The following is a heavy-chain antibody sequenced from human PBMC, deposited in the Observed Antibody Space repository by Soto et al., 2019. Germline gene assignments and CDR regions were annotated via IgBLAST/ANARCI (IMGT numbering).Heavy chain of an antibody. CDR3: ARAEREYCSGGSCHADAFDI. Sequence: GGSLRLSCAVSGFTFSSYDMHWVRQATGKGLEWVSAIGTAGDTYYPGSVKGRFTISRENAKNSLYLQMNSLRAGDTAVYYCARAEREYCSGGSCHADAFDIWGQGTMVTVSS. J-gene: IGHJ3*02. D-gene: IGHD2-15*01. V-gene: IGHV3-13*01. CDR1: GFTFSSYD. CDR2: IGTAGDT.